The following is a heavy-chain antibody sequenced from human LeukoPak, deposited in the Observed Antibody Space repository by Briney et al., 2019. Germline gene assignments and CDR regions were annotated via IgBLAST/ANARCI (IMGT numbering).Heavy chain of an antibody. CDR3: ACGSDYYDSSGYYTAEYFQH. CDR1: GFTFSSYS. J-gene: IGHJ1*01. D-gene: IGHD3-22*01. CDR2: IYSGGST. Sequence: GGSLRLSCAASGFTFSSYSMNWVRQAPGKGLEWVSVIYSGGSTYYADSVKGRFTISRDNSKNTLYLQMNSLRAEDTAVYYCACGSDYYDSSGYYTAEYFQHWGQGTLVTVSS. V-gene: IGHV3-53*01.